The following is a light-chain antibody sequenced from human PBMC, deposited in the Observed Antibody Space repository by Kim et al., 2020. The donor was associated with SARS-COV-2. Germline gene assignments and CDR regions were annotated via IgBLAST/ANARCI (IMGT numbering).Light chain of an antibody. J-gene: IGKJ2*01. Sequence: SASVGDRVTITCRASQSSSRSLAWYQQKPGKPPNLLIYTASDLKNGVPSRFSGSGSGTEFTLTISSLQPDDFATYFCQHYDSYPYTFGQGTKLEI. V-gene: IGKV1-5*01. CDR2: TAS. CDR3: QHYDSYPYT. CDR1: QSSSRS.